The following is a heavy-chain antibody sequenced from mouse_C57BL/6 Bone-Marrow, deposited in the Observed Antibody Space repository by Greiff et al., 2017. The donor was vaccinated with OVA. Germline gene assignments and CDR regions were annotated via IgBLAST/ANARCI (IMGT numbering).Heavy chain of an antibody. J-gene: IGHJ2*01. D-gene: IGHD2-3*01. CDR3: TTWLLFDY. CDR1: GFNIKDDY. Sequence: VHVKQSGAELVRPGASVKLSCTASGFNIKDDYMHWVKQRPEQGLEWIGWIDPENGDTEYASKFQGKATITADTSSNTAYLQLSSLTSEDTAVYYCTTWLLFDYWGQGTTLTVSS. V-gene: IGHV14-4*01. CDR2: IDPENGDT.